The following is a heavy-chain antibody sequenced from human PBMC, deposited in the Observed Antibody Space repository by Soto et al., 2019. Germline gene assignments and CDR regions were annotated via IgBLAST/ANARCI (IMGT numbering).Heavy chain of an antibody. Sequence: GASVKVSCKASGYTFTSYGISWVRQAPGQGLEWMGWISAYNGNTNYAQKLQGRVTMTTDTSTSTAYMELRSLRSDDTAVYYCARGGTPANYSYGYNWFDPWGQGTLVTVSS. CDR1: GYTFTSYG. V-gene: IGHV1-18*01. CDR3: ARGGTPANYSYGYNWFDP. D-gene: IGHD5-18*01. CDR2: ISAYNGNT. J-gene: IGHJ5*02.